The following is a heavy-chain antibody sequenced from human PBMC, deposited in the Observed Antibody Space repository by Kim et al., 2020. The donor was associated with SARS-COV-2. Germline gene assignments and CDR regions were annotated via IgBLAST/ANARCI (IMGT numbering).Heavy chain of an antibody. CDR1: GFTFSSYS. CDR3: ARDGVGEVTIFGVVTYNWCDP. J-gene: IGHJ5*02. D-gene: IGHD3-3*01. CDR2: ISSYSSTI. V-gene: IGHV3-48*01. Sequence: GGSLRLSCAASGFTFSSYSMNWVRQAPGKGLEWVSYISSYSSTIYYADSVKGRFTISRDNAKNSLYLQMNSLRAEDTAVYYCARDGVGEVTIFGVVTYNWCDPWGQETLVTVSS.